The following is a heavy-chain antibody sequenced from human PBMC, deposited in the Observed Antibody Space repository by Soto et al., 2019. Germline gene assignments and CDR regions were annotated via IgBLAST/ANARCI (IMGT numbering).Heavy chain of an antibody. V-gene: IGHV3-21*04. CDR2: ISSSSSYI. CDR3: ARARPYCSSTSCRIYYDYYCMDV. D-gene: IGHD2-2*01. Sequence: EVQLVESGGGLVKPGGSLRLSCAASGFTFSSYSMNWVRQAPGKGLEWVSSISSSSSYIYYADSVKGRFTISRDNAKNSLYLQMNSLRAEVTAVYYCARARPYCSSTSCRIYYDYYCMDVWGQGTTVTVSS. CDR1: GFTFSSYS. J-gene: IGHJ6*02.